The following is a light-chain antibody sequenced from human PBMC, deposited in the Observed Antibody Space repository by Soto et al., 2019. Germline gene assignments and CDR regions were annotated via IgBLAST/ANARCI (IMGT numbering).Light chain of an antibody. CDR1: QSISSW. J-gene: IGKJ1*01. V-gene: IGKV1-5*03. CDR3: QQYNSSPWT. Sequence: DIQMTQSPSTLSASVGDRVTITCRASQSISSWLALYQQKPGKAPKLLLYKACSLESGVPSRFSGSGSGTEFPLTISSLQPDDFATYYCQQYNSSPWTFGQGTKVEIK. CDR2: KAC.